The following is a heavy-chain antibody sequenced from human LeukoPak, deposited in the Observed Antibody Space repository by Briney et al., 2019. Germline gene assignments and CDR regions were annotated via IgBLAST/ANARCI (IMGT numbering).Heavy chain of an antibody. CDR1: GGSISSYY. CDR2: IYYSGST. V-gene: IGHV4-59*01. D-gene: IGHD3-16*02. J-gene: IGHJ5*02. Sequence: SETLSLTCTVSGGSISSYYWSWIRQPPGKGLEWIGYIYYSGSTNYNPSLKSRVTISVDTPKNQFSLKLSSVTAADTAVYYCARVSRHYVWGSYRSNWFDPWGQGTLVTVSS. CDR3: ARVSRHYVWGSYRSNWFDP.